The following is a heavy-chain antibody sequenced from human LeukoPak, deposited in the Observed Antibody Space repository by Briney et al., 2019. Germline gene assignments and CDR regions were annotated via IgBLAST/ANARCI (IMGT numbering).Heavy chain of an antibody. D-gene: IGHD3-22*01. CDR1: GGSFSGYY. Sequence: ETLSLTCAVYGGSFSGYYWSWIRQPPGKGLEWVSAISGSGGSTYYADSVKGRFTISRDNSKNTLYLQMNSLRAEDTAVYYCARGGVRYYDSSGYQGYWGQGTLVTVSS. J-gene: IGHJ4*02. V-gene: IGHV3-23*01. CDR2: ISGSGGST. CDR3: ARGGVRYYDSSGYQGY.